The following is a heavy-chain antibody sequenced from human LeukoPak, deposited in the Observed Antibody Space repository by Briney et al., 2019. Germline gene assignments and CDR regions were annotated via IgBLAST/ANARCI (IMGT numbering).Heavy chain of an antibody. V-gene: IGHV4-59*12. CDR3: ARTVGATRDYYMDV. CDR1: GGSISSYY. J-gene: IGHJ6*03. Sequence: SETLSLTCTVSGGSISSYYWSWIRQSPGKGLEWIGYIYYSGSTNYNPSLKSRVTISVDRSKNQFSLKLSSVTAADTAVYYCARTVGATRDYYMDVWGKGTTVTVSS. CDR2: IYYSGST. D-gene: IGHD1-26*01.